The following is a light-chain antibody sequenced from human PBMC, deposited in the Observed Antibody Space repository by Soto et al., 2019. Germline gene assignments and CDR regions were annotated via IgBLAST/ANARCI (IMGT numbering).Light chain of an antibody. CDR1: SSDVGGYNY. J-gene: IGLJ1*01. CDR2: EVN. CDR3: SSYAGSSNV. V-gene: IGLV2-8*01. Sequence: QAALTQPPSASGSPGQSVAISCLGTSSDVGGYNYVSWYQQHPGKAPKLMIYEVNKRPSGVPDRFSGSKSGNTASLTVSGLQAEDEADYYCSSYAGSSNVFGTGTKGTVL.